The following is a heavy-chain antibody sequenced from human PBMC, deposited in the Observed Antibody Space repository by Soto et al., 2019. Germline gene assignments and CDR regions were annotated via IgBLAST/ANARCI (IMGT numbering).Heavy chain of an antibody. J-gene: IGHJ6*02. CDR1: GGSFSGYY. D-gene: IGHD4-17*01. CDR3: ARVPSTVVTRMYGMDV. CDR2: INHSGST. Sequence: SLTCAVYGGSFSGYYWSWIRQPPGKGLEWIGEINHSGSTNYNPSLKSRVTISVDTSKNQFSLKLSSVTAADTAVYYCARVPSTVVTRMYGMDVWGQGTTVTVSS. V-gene: IGHV4-34*01.